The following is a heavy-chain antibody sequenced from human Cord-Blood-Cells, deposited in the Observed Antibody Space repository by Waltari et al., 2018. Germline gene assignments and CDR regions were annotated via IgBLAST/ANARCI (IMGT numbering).Heavy chain of an antibody. Sequence: EVQLVETGGGLIQPGGSLRLSCAASGFTVSSNYMSWVRQAPGKGLGWFSVIYSGGSTYNADSVKGRFTISRDNSKNTLYLQMNSLRAEDTAVYYCARVALGNWGQGTLVTVSS. J-gene: IGHJ4*02. D-gene: IGHD6-6*01. CDR2: IYSGGST. CDR1: GFTVSSNY. V-gene: IGHV3-53*02. CDR3: ARVALGN.